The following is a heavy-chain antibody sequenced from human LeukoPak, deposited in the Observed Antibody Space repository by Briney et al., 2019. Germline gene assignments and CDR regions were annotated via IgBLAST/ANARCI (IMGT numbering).Heavy chain of an antibody. V-gene: IGHV3-48*03. CDR3: ARGDYDSSGYYMPFDY. CDR2: ISSSGSTI. D-gene: IGHD3-22*01. Sequence: GGSLRLSCAASGFTFSSYEMNWVRQAPGKGLEWVSYISSSGSTIYYADSVKGRFTIFRDNAKNSLYLQMNSLRAEDTAVYYCARGDYDSSGYYMPFDYWGQGTLVTVSS. CDR1: GFTFSSYE. J-gene: IGHJ4*02.